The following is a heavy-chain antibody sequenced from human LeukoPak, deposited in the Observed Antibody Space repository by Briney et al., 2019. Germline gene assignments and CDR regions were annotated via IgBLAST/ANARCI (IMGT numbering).Heavy chain of an antibody. CDR1: GFTFSSYG. J-gene: IGHJ4*02. V-gene: IGHV3-30*02. CDR3: AKTGSSSWGYFDY. Sequence: PGGSLRLSCAASGFTFSSYGMHWVRQAPGKGLEWVAFIRNDGTIKYYADSVKGRLTISRDNSKSTLYLQMNSLRAEDTAVYYCAKTGSSSWGYFDYWGQGTLVTVSS. CDR2: IRNDGTIK. D-gene: IGHD6-13*01.